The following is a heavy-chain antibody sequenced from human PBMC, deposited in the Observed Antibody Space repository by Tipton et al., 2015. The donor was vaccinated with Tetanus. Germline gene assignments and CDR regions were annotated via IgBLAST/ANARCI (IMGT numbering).Heavy chain of an antibody. CDR1: GDTFIYLY. CDR2: ITPFNGDA. Sequence: QLVQSGAEVKMPGSSVKVSCKASGDTFIYLYLHWVRQAPGQALEWMGWITPFNGDATYSHQFQHRVTFTRDSSRSTAYMELSSLESEDTGIYYCATSLGALDLWGQGTQVTVSS. CDR3: ATSLGALDL. V-gene: IGHV1-45*02. D-gene: IGHD3-10*01. J-gene: IGHJ3*01.